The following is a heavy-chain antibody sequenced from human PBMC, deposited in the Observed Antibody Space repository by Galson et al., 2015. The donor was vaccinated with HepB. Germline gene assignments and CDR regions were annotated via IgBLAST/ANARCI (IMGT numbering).Heavy chain of an antibody. Sequence: LRLSCAASEFTFSTYWMSWVRQAPGKGLESVANISLDGSQTFYVDSVKGRFTISRDNAKDSLFLQMNSLRAEDTAVYYCARDGDGAVEYDHWGQGTLVTVSS. J-gene: IGHJ4*02. V-gene: IGHV3-7*01. CDR1: EFTFSTYW. D-gene: IGHD6-19*01. CDR3: ARDGDGAVEYDH. CDR2: ISLDGSQT.